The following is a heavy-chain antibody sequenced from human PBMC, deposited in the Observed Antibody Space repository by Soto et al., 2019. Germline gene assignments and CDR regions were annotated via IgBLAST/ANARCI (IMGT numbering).Heavy chain of an antibody. J-gene: IGHJ4*02. Sequence: QVQLVESGGGVVQPGRSLRLSCAASGFTFSNFGMHWVRQAPGKGLEWVASISYDGNIKYSADSVKGRFTISRDNTKNTLYLQMNSLRSEDTAVYYCAKFLGTVTAAVDDYWGQGTLVTVSS. D-gene: IGHD6-13*01. CDR2: ISYDGNIK. CDR3: AKFLGTVTAAVDDY. CDR1: GFTFSNFG. V-gene: IGHV3-30*18.